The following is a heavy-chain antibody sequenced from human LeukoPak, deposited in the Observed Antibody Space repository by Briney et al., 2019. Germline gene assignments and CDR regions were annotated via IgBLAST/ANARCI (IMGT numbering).Heavy chain of an antibody. CDR2: IKDDGSVK. Sequence: PGGSLRLSCVASGFTFSRYWVSWVRQAPGKGLEWVASIKDDGSVKNYVDSVEGRFTISRDNAKNSLSLQMNSLRVEDTAVYYGAREAWWGQGTLVSVSP. V-gene: IGHV3-7*01. J-gene: IGHJ4*02. CDR3: AREAW. CDR1: GFTFSRYW.